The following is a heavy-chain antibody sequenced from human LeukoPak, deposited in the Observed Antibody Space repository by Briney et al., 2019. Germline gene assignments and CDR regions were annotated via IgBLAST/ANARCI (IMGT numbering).Heavy chain of an antibody. CDR2: ISGSGGST. D-gene: IGHD3-22*01. CDR3: AKSPYDYYDSGGYYFDY. Sequence: GGSLRLSCAASGFTFSSYDMSWIRQAPGKGLEWVSAISGSGGSTYYADSVKGRFTISRDNSKNTLYLQMNSLRAEDTAVYYCAKSPYDYYDSGGYYFDYWGQGTLVTVSS. J-gene: IGHJ4*02. V-gene: IGHV3-23*01. CDR1: GFTFSSYD.